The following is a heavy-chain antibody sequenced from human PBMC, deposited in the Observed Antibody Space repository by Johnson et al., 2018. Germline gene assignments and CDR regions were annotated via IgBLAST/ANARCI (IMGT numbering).Heavy chain of an antibody. Sequence: QVQLVQSGGGVVQXGTSLRLSCAASGFTFITYAMHWVRQTPGKGLEWVAIISFDGSIKYYADSVKGRFTISRDSSKNTLFLQMSSLRAEDTAVYYCAKVRGVGATDAFDVWGRGTMVTVSS. V-gene: IGHV3-30*18. CDR3: AKVRGVGATDAFDV. J-gene: IGHJ3*01. CDR1: GFTFITYA. D-gene: IGHD1-26*01. CDR2: ISFDGSIK.